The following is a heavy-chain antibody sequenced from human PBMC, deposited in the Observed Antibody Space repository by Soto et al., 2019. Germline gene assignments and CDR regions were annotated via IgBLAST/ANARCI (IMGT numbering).Heavy chain of an antibody. V-gene: IGHV4-31*03. Sequence: PSGTLSHTCTVSGGSIGSGGYYWSWIRQHPGKGLEWIGYIYYSGSTYYNPSLKSRVTISVDTSKNQFSLKLSSVTAADTAVYYCARGPKRDSSGYRALLFDYWGQGTLVTVSS. CDR1: GGSIGSGGYY. J-gene: IGHJ4*02. D-gene: IGHD3-22*01. CDR2: IYYSGST. CDR3: ARGPKRDSSGYRALLFDY.